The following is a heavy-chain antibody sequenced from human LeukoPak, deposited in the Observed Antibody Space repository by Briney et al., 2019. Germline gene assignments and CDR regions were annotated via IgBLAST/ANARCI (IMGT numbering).Heavy chain of an antibody. J-gene: IGHJ4*02. CDR1: GFTFSSYA. Sequence: GGSLRLSCAASGFTFSSYAMHWVRQAPGKGLEWVAVISYDGSNKYYADSVKGRFTISRDNSKNTLYLQMNSLRAEDTAVYYCAKDYYDSSGYYYWGQGTLVTVSS. CDR3: AKDYYDSSGYYY. CDR2: ISYDGSNK. D-gene: IGHD3-22*01. V-gene: IGHV3-30-3*01.